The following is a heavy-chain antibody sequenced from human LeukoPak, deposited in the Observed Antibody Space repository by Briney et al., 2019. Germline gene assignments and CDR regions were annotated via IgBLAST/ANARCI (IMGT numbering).Heavy chain of an antibody. V-gene: IGHV3-23*01. CDR3: AKDDIVVVAAKDAFDI. CDR1: GFTFSSYA. D-gene: IGHD2-15*01. CDR2: ISGSGGST. Sequence: GGSLRLSCAASGFTFSSYAMSWVRQAPGKGLEWVSAISGSGGSTYYADSVKGRFTISRDNSKNTLYLQMNSLRAEDTAVYYCAKDDIVVVAAKDAFDIWGQGTMVTVSS. J-gene: IGHJ3*02.